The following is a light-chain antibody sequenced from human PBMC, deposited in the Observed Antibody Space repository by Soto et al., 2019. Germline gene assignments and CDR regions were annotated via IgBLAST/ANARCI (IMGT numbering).Light chain of an antibody. J-gene: IGKJ1*01. Sequence: EIVMTQSPATLSVSPGERATLSCRASQGVGSNLAWYQQKPGQAPRLLIYGTSTRATGIPARFSGSGSGTEFTLTISSLQSEDFAVYHCQQHNNWPWTFGQGTNVEIK. CDR3: QQHNNWPWT. CDR2: GTS. V-gene: IGKV3-15*01. CDR1: QGVGSN.